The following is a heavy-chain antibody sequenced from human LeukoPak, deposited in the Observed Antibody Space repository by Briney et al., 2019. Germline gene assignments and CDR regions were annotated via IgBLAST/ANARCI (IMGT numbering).Heavy chain of an antibody. Sequence: PSETLSLTCTVSGAPVNFYYLSWIRHSAEKGLEWIGRIYSRGNTNYNTSLKSRVTLSVDTSRNQFSLMLSSVTAADTAVYYCAKESRLGGASGSHHFDYWGQGVLVTVSS. V-gene: IGHV4-4*07. CDR1: GAPVNFYY. D-gene: IGHD3-10*01. CDR3: AKESRLGGASGSHHFDY. CDR2: IYSRGNT. J-gene: IGHJ4*02.